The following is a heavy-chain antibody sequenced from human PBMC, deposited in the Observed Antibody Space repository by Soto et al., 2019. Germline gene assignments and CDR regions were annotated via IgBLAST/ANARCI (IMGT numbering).Heavy chain of an antibody. D-gene: IGHD6-19*01. CDR1: AYTFTGYA. CDR3: ARAVAVPADFDY. J-gene: IGHJ4*02. CDR2: INAGNGNT. Sequence: QVQLVQSWAEEKKPGASVKVSCKASAYTFTGYAMHWVRQAPGQKLAWMGWINAGNGNTKYSQKFQGRVTITRDTSASTAYMELSSLRSEDTAVYYCARAVAVPADFDYWGQGTLVTVSS. V-gene: IGHV1-3*05.